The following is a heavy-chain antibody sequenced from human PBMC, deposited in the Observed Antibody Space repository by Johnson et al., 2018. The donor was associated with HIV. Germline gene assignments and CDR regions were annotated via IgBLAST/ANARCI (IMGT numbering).Heavy chain of an antibody. CDR3: AKGIKKELGEDDAFDI. CDR2: ISSSGSTI. CDR1: GFTFSDYY. Sequence: QVQLVESGGGVVQPGRSLRLSCAASGFTFSDYYMSWIRQAPGKGLEWVSYISSSGSTIYYADSVKGRFTISRDNAKNSLYLQMNSLRAEDTAVYYCAKGIKKELGEDDAFDIWGQGTMVTVSS. V-gene: IGHV3-11*01. J-gene: IGHJ3*02. D-gene: IGHD1-26*01.